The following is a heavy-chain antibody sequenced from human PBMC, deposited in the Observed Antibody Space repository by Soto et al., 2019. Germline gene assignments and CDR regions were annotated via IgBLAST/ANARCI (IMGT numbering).Heavy chain of an antibody. CDR1: GFTFSSYS. Sequence: PGGSLRLSCAASGFTFSSYSMNWVRQAPGKGLEWVSYISSSSSTIYYADSVKGRFTISRDNAKNSLYLQMNSLRAEDTAVYYCARYSSPHYGDYTFDYWGQGTLVTVSS. D-gene: IGHD4-17*01. V-gene: IGHV3-48*01. J-gene: IGHJ4*02. CDR2: ISSSSSTI. CDR3: ARYSSPHYGDYTFDY.